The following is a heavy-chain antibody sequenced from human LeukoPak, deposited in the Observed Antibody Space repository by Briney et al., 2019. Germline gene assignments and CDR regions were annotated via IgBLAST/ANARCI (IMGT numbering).Heavy chain of an antibody. Sequence: ASVKVSCKASGYTFTSYGISWVRQAPGQGLEWMGWISAYNGNTNYAQKLQGRVTMTTDTSTSTAYMELRSLRSEDTAVYYCARDYYDSSGYYWGIHGYYYYYMDVWGKGTTVTVSS. CDR2: ISAYNGNT. CDR1: GYTFTSYG. CDR3: ARDYYDSSGYYWGIHGYYYYYMDV. D-gene: IGHD3-22*01. J-gene: IGHJ6*03. V-gene: IGHV1-18*01.